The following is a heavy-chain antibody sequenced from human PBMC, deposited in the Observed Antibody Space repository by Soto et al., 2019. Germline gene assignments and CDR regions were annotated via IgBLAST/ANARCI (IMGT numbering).Heavy chain of an antibody. J-gene: IGHJ4*02. CDR1: GFSFSDAW. CDR2: IKSKAHGETA. D-gene: IGHD5-12*01. V-gene: IGHV3-15*01. CDR3: TTGVDGYNPFDY. Sequence: EAQLVESGGGLVEPGGSLRVSCAASGFSFSDAWMIWVRQAPGKGLEWGGRIKSKAHGETADYAAPVKGRFTISRDDSKYTVYLQMNNLKIEYTAVYYCTTGVDGYNPFDYWGQGTLVTVSS.